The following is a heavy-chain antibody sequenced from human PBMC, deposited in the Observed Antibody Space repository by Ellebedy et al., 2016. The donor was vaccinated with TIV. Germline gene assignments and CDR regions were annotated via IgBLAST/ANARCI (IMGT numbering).Heavy chain of an antibody. CDR1: GYTFTGYY. D-gene: IGHD5-12*01. V-gene: IGHV1-2*02. Sequence: ASVKVSCKASGYTFTGYYMHWVRQAPGQGLEWMGWINPNTGGTNYAQKFQGRVTMTRDKSISTAYMELSRLRSDDTAVYYCARDNSGYEGTAFDIWGQGTMVTVSS. CDR3: ARDNSGYEGTAFDI. J-gene: IGHJ3*02. CDR2: INPNTGGT.